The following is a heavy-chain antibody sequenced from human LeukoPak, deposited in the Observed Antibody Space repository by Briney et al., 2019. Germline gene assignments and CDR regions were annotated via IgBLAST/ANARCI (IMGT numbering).Heavy chain of an antibody. CDR3: ARDWGLGSHLYYFDY. J-gene: IGHJ4*02. CDR2: IYHSGST. V-gene: IGHV4-38-2*02. D-gene: IGHD1-26*01. CDR1: GYSISSGYC. Sequence: PSETLSLTCAVSGYSISSGYCWGWIRQPPGKGLEWIGSIYHSGSTYYNPSLKSRVTISVDTSKNQFSLKLSSVTAADTAVYYCARDWGLGSHLYYFDYWGQGTLVTVSS.